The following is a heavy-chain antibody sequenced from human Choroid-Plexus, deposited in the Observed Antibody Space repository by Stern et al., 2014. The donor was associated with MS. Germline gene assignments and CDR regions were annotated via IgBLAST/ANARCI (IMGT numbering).Heavy chain of an antibody. V-gene: IGHV1-2*02. CDR2: INPNTGGT. D-gene: IGHD3-3*01. CDR1: GYIFTGYY. J-gene: IGHJ6*02. Sequence: VHLVESGAEVKKPGASVKVSCKTSGYIFTGYYIHWVRQAPGQGLEWMAWINPNTGGTKYAQKIQGRVTMSRDTSISTAYVELSSLTSDDTAVYYCVRDQRGITIFGVVTDYYYLGMDVWGQGTTVTVSS. CDR3: VRDQRGITIFGVVTDYYYLGMDV.